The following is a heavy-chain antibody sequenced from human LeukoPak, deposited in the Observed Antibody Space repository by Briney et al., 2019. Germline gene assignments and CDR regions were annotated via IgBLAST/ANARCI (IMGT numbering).Heavy chain of an antibody. D-gene: IGHD6-6*01. CDR2: INPNSGGT. Sequence: ASVKVSCKASGYTFTGYYMHWVRQAPGQGLEWMGWINPNSGGTNYAQKFQGRVTMTRDTSISTAYMELSRLRSDDTAVYYCARPSEYSSPHNWFDPWGQGTLVTVSS. V-gene: IGHV1-2*02. CDR3: ARPSEYSSPHNWFDP. CDR1: GYTFTGYY. J-gene: IGHJ5*02.